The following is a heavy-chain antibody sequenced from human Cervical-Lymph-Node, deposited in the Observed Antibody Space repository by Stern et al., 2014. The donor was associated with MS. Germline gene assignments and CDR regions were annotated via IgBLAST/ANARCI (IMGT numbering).Heavy chain of an antibody. D-gene: IGHD6-13*01. V-gene: IGHV1-69*01. J-gene: IGHJ4*02. CDR1: GGPLSTLD. Sequence: VQLEESGAEVKRPESSVKISCKTSGGPLSTLDISWVRQAPGQGPEWGGELTPIVGTAQYAKKFQGRITSTEAASTSTVYMELSSLKSEDTAIYFCARHQAGIAANWGQGTLVTVTS. CDR2: LTPIVGTA. CDR3: ARHQAGIAAN.